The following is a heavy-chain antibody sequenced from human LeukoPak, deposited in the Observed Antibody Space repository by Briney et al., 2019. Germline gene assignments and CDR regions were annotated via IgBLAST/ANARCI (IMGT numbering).Heavy chain of an antibody. CDR3: ARDPYDFWSDYYMEFDY. D-gene: IGHD3-3*01. J-gene: IGHJ4*02. V-gene: IGHV3-69-1*01. Sequence: GGSLRLSCAASGFTFSDYYMSWIRQAPGKGLEWVSYISSSSTIYYADSVKGRFTISRDNAKNSLYLQMNSLRAEDTAVYYCARDPYDFWSDYYMEFDYWGQGTLVTVSS. CDR2: ISSSSTI. CDR1: GFTFSDYY.